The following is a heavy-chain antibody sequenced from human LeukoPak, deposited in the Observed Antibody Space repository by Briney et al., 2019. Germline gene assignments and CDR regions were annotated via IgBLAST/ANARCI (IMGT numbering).Heavy chain of an antibody. D-gene: IGHD1-1*01. CDR1: GYTFTNYG. Sequence: ASVKVSCKASGYTFTNYGITWVRQAPGQGLEWMGWISASNGDTHYSEKFQDRITVTTDTSTSTAYMELRSLVSDDTAVYYCARESRVERDDFWGQGTLITVSS. CDR2: ISASNGDT. J-gene: IGHJ4*02. CDR3: ARESRVERDDF. V-gene: IGHV1-18*01.